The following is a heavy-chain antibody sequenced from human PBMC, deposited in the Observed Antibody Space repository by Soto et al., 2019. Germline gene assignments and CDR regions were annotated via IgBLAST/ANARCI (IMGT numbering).Heavy chain of an antibody. D-gene: IGHD6-6*01. CDR1: GYTFTNYG. J-gene: IGHJ4*02. Sequence: GASVKVSCKTSGYTFTNYGMSWVRQAPGQGLEWMGWITTDKGKTTCAQKFQGRVTMTTDTSTSTAYMELRSLRSDDTAMYYCAPRPRAFAYGGQGPLVPVPS. V-gene: IGHV1-18*01. CDR2: ITTDKGKT. CDR3: APRPRAFAY.